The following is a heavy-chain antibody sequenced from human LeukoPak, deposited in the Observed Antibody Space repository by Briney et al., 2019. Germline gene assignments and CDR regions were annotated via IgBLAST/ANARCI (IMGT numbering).Heavy chain of an antibody. V-gene: IGHV2-70*11. Sequence: SGPALVKPTQTLPLTCTFSGFSLSTSGMCVSWIRQPPGKALEWLARIDWDDDTYFSTSLKTRLTISKDTSKNQVVLTMTNMDPVDTATYYCARTLTVSGHTGYMDVWGKGTTVTVSS. J-gene: IGHJ6*03. CDR2: IDWDDDT. CDR1: GFSLSTSGMC. CDR3: ARTLTVSGHTGYMDV. D-gene: IGHD6-19*01.